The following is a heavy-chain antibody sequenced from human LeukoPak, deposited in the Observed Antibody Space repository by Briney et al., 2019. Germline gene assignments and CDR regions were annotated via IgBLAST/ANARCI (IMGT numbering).Heavy chain of an antibody. CDR1: GYTFTDYY. Sequence: ASVKVSCKASGYTFTDYYMHWVQQSPGKGLEWMGRVDPEDGETIYAEKFQGRVTITADTSTDTAYMELSSLRSEDTAVYYCATRSSSWYGNYYYYYMDVWGKGTTVTVSS. J-gene: IGHJ6*03. CDR3: ATRSSSWYGNYYYYYMDV. CDR2: VDPEDGET. D-gene: IGHD6-13*01. V-gene: IGHV1-69-2*01.